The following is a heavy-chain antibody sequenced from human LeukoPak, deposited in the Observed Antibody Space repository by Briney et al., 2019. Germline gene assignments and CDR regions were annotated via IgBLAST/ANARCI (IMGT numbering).Heavy chain of an antibody. CDR3: ARHADYYDSSGYFDY. J-gene: IGHJ4*02. V-gene: IGHV4-59*08. Sequence: SETLSRTCTVSGGSISSYYWSWIRQPPGKGLEWIGYIYYSGSTNYNPSLKSRVTISVDTSKNQFSLKLSSVTAADTAVYYCARHADYYDSSGYFDYWGQGTLVTVSS. CDR2: IYYSGST. D-gene: IGHD3-22*01. CDR1: GGSISSYY.